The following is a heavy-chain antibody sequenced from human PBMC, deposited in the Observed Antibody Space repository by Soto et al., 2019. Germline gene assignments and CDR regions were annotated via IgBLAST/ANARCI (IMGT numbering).Heavy chain of an antibody. CDR3: ARLDSSWYQIDY. V-gene: IGHV4-39*01. CDR2: IYYSGST. CDR1: GGSISSSSYY. Sequence: QLQLQESGPGLVKPSETLSLTCTVSGGSISSSSYYWGWIRQPPGKGLEWIRSIYYSGSTYYNPPLKRRVTISVATSKNQFSLELSSVTGADTAVYYGARLDSSWYQIDYWGQGTLVTVSS. J-gene: IGHJ4*02. D-gene: IGHD6-13*01.